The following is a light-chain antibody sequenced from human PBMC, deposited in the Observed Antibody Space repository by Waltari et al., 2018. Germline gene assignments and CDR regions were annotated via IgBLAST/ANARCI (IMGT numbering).Light chain of an antibody. Sequence: QSVLTQPPSVSATPGQKVTISCSGSSSNIGKNYVSWYQQLPGTAPKLLIYENNKRPSGIPDRCSGSTSGTSATLGITGLQTGDEADYYCGTWDSSLSDVVFGGGTKLTVL. V-gene: IGLV1-51*02. CDR1: SSNIGKNY. CDR2: ENN. CDR3: GTWDSSLSDVV. J-gene: IGLJ2*01.